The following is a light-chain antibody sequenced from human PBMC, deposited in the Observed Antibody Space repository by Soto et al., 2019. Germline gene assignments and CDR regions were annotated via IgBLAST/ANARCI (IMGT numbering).Light chain of an antibody. CDR3: ASWDDSLRGFV. CDR1: SSNIEYNS. Sequence: QSVLTQPPSASGTPGQRVTISCSGSSSNIEYNSVYWYQQLPGPAPKLLIHRNNQRPSGVPDRFSGSKSGTSASLAISGLRSEDEADYHCASWDDSLRGFVFGTGTKVTVL. J-gene: IGLJ1*01. V-gene: IGLV1-47*01. CDR2: RNN.